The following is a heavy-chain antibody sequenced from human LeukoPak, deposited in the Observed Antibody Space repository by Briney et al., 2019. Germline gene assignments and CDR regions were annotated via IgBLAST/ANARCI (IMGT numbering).Heavy chain of an antibody. CDR2: IKQDASEK. CDR3: ARAREVGATHLRTGV. D-gene: IGHD1-26*01. Sequence: GGSLRLSCAASGFTFSNYWMNWVRQAPGKGLEWVANIKQDASEKYYVDSVKGRFTISRDNAKSSLYLQMNSLRAEDTAVYYCARAREVGATHLRTGVWGQGTLVTVSS. J-gene: IGHJ4*02. V-gene: IGHV3-7*01. CDR1: GFTFSNYW.